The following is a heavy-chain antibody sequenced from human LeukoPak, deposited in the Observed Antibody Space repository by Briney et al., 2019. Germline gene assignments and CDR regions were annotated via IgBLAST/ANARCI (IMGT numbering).Heavy chain of an antibody. J-gene: IGHJ4*02. CDR1: GFTFSSYA. V-gene: IGHV3-23*01. CDR2: ISGSGGST. D-gene: IGHD3-22*01. CDR3: ARPLQYYYDSSGYYSGFSAFDY. Sequence: GGSLRLSCAACGFTFSSYAMSWVRQAPGKGLEWVSAISGSGGSTYYADSVKGRFTISRDNSKNTLYLQMNSLRAEDTAVYYCARPLQYYYDSSGYYSGFSAFDYWGQGTLVTVSS.